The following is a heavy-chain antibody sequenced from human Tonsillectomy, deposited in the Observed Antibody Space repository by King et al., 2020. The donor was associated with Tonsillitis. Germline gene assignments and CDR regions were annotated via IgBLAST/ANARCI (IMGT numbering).Heavy chain of an antibody. D-gene: IGHD2-15*01. CDR3: ASRGECSAGSCHSGSAEHFQH. Sequence: QLVQSGGGVVQPGRSLRLSCAASGFTVSNFAMHWVRQAPGKGLEWMAVISSNGNDKHYAASVQGRFTISRDTSKNTLFLQMNSLRSEDTALCYCASRGECSAGSCHSGSAEHFQHWGQGTLVTVSS. CDR2: ISSNGNDK. J-gene: IGHJ1*01. V-gene: IGHV3-30-3*01. CDR1: GFTVSNFA.